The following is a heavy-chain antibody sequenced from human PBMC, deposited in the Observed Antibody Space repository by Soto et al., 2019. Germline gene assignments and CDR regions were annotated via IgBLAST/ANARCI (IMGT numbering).Heavy chain of an antibody. J-gene: IGHJ5*02. D-gene: IGHD2-2*01. CDR1: GGSISSSSYY. CDR3: ARHETDIVVVPAAMGPNWFDP. Sequence: QLQLQESGPGLVKPSETLSLTCTVSGGSISSSSYYWGWIRQPPGKGLEWIGSIYYSGSTYYNPSLKSRVTISVDTSKNQFSLKLSSVTAADTAVYYCARHETDIVVVPAAMGPNWFDPWGQGTLVTVSS. CDR2: IYYSGST. V-gene: IGHV4-39*01.